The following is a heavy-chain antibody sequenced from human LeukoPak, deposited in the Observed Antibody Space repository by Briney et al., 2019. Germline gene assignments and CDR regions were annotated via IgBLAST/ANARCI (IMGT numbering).Heavy chain of an antibody. CDR2: ISAYNGNT. V-gene: IGHV1-18*01. D-gene: IGHD3-22*01. CDR1: GYTFASYG. CDR3: ARDAGYDNSGYYLQYYYYGMDV. Sequence: ASVKVSCKASGYTFASYGISWVRQAPGQGLEWMGWISAYNGNTNYAQKLQGRVTMTTDTSTSTAYMELRSLRSDDTAVYYCARDAGYDNSGYYLQYYYYGMDVWGQGTTVTVSS. J-gene: IGHJ6*02.